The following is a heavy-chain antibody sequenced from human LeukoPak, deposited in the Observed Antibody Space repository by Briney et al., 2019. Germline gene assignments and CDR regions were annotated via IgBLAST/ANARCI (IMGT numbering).Heavy chain of an antibody. D-gene: IGHD2-2*01. CDR1: GFTFSDYY. V-gene: IGHV3-11*01. J-gene: IGHJ5*02. CDR2: ISSSGNTI. CDR3: ARGGYCNSTTCYFNDWFDP. Sequence: GGSLRLSCAASGFTFSDYYMSWIRQAPGKGLEWGSYISSSGNTIYYANSVKGRFTIFRDNTKNSLYQQMNSLRAEDTAVYYCARGGYCNSTTCYFNDWFDPWGQGTLVTVSS.